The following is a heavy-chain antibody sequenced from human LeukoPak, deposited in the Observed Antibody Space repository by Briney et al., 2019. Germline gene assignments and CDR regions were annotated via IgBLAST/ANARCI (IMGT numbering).Heavy chain of an antibody. CDR3: ARDHLLFRQPPNWFDP. CDR1: GYTFTSYG. D-gene: IGHD1-14*01. Sequence: ASVKVSCEASGYTFTSYGISWVRQAPGQGLEWMGWISAYNGNTNYAQGLQGRVTMTTDTSTSTAYMELRSLRSDDTAVYYCARDHLLFRQPPNWFDPWGQGTLVTVSS. CDR2: ISAYNGNT. J-gene: IGHJ5*02. V-gene: IGHV1-18*01.